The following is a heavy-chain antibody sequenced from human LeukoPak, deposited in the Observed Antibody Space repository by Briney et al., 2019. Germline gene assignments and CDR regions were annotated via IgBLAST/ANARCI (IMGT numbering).Heavy chain of an antibody. V-gene: IGHV4-4*07. CDR2: IYTSGST. CDR1: GGSISSYY. D-gene: IGHD2-2*02. CDR3: ARGHCSSTSCYTWGSSYYMDV. Sequence: SETLSLTCTVSGGSISSYYWSWIRQPAGKGLEWIGRIYTSGSTNYNPSLKSRVTMSVDTSKNQFSLKLSSVTAADTAVYYCARGHCSSTSCYTWGSSYYMDVWGKGTTVTVSS. J-gene: IGHJ6*03.